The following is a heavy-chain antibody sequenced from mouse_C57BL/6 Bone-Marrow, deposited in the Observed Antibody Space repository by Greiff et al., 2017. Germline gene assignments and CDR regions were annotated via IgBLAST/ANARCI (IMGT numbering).Heavy chain of an antibody. CDR1: GYAFSSSW. V-gene: IGHV1-82*01. J-gene: IGHJ1*03. D-gene: IGHD1-1*01. Sequence: VQLQQSGPELVKPGASVKISCKASGYAFSSSWMNWVKQRPGKGLEWIGRIYPGAGDTNYNGKFKGKATLTADKSSSTAYMQLSSLTSEDSAVYFCARDPYYGSSYGWYFDVWGTGTTVTVSS. CDR3: ARDPYYGSSYGWYFDV. CDR2: IYPGAGDT.